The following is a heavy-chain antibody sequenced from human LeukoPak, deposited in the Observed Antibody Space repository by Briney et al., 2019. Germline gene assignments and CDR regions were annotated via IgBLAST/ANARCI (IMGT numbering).Heavy chain of an antibody. CDR2: IDAANDDT. V-gene: IGHV1-3*01. CDR1: GGTFRSYV. D-gene: IGHD5-12*01. J-gene: IGHJ4*02. Sequence: GSSVKVSCKASGGTFRSYVISWVRQAPGQGLEWMGRIDAANDDTKYSQKFQGRVTITRDTSANTAYMELNSLSSEDTAVYYCARPNSGFVNWGQGTLVTVSS. CDR3: ARPNSGFVN.